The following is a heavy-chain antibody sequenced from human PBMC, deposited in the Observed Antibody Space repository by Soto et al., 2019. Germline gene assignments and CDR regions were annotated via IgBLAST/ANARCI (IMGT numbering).Heavy chain of an antibody. Sequence: EVQLVESGGGLVQPGGSLRLSCAASGFTVSSNYMSWVRQAPGKGLEWVSVIYSGGSTYYADSVKGRFTFSRHNSKNTLYLQMNSLRAEDTAVYYCASSSPGYYFDYWGQGTLVTVSS. CDR3: ASSSPGYYFDY. V-gene: IGHV3-53*04. D-gene: IGHD6-13*01. J-gene: IGHJ4*02. CDR1: GFTVSSNY. CDR2: IYSGGST.